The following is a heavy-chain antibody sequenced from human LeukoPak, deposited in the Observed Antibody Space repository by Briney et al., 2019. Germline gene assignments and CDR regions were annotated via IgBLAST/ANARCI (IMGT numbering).Heavy chain of an antibody. V-gene: IGHV1-18*01. CDR2: ISTYNGNT. CDR3: ARDLYSGETDIVVVPAARGLRY. CDR1: GYTFTSFG. D-gene: IGHD2-2*01. Sequence: ASVKVSCKASGYTFTSFGISWVRQAPGQGLEWMGWISTYNGNTKFAQQLQGRVTMTTDTSTSTAYMELRSLRSDDTAVYYCARDLYSGETDIVVVPAARGLRYWGQGTLVTVSS. J-gene: IGHJ4*02.